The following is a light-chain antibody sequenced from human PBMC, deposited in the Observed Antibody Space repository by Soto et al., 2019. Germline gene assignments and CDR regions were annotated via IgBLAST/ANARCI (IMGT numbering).Light chain of an antibody. Sequence: EIVLTQSPATLSLSPGERATLSCRASQSVSSYLAWYQQKPGQAPRLVIYAASSRATGIPDRFSGSGSGTDFTLTISRLEPEDFAVYYCQQFRTFGPGTKVDI. CDR3: QQFRT. V-gene: IGKV3D-20*02. CDR1: QSVSSY. CDR2: AAS. J-gene: IGKJ3*01.